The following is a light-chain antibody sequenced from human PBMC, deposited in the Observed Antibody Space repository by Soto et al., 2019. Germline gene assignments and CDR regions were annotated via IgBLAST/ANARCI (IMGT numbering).Light chain of an antibody. CDR2: DAS. Sequence: DIQMTQSPSSLSASVGDRVTITCQASHDISNYLNWYQQKPGKAPKLLIYDASNLKTGVPSKFSGSGSGSDFTFTNSSLQPEDIATYYCQQYDNLPLTFGGGTKVDIK. J-gene: IGKJ4*01. CDR3: QQYDNLPLT. V-gene: IGKV1-33*01. CDR1: HDISNY.